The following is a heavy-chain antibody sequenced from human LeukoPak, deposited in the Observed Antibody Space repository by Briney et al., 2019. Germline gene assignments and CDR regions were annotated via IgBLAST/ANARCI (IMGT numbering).Heavy chain of an antibody. CDR2: ITGSGGST. CDR3: AKGYGDGSLYYSDY. Sequence: PGGSLRLSCEASGFTFSTYAMNWVRQAPGKGLEWVSGITGSGGSTYYADSVKGRFTISRDNSKDTLYLQMNSLRAEDTAVYYCAKGYGDGSLYYSDYWGQGTLVTVSS. V-gene: IGHV3-23*01. J-gene: IGHJ4*02. D-gene: IGHD5-24*01. CDR1: GFTFSTYA.